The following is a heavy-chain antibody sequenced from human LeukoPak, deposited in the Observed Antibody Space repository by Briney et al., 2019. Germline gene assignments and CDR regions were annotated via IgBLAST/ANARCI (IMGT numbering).Heavy chain of an antibody. CDR2: INPSGGST. J-gene: IGHJ4*02. V-gene: IGHV1-46*01. CDR1: GYTFTGYY. Sequence: GASVKVSCKASGYTFTGYYMHWVRQAPGQGLEWMGIINPSGGSTSYAQKFQGRVTMTRDMSTSTVYMELSSLRSEDTAVYYCARDYGSGWYRFDYWGQGTLVTVSS. D-gene: IGHD6-19*01. CDR3: ARDYGSGWYRFDY.